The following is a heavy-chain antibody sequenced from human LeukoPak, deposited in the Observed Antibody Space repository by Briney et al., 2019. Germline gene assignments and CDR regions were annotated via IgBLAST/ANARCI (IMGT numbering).Heavy chain of an antibody. Sequence: GGSLRLSCAASGFTFSSYGMHWVRQAPGKGLEWVAFIRYDGSNKYYADSVKGRFTISRDNSKITLYLQMNSLRVEDTAVYYCAKDRPDYGDYLDAFDIWGQGTMVTVSS. CDR1: GFTFSSYG. CDR2: IRYDGSNK. D-gene: IGHD4-17*01. J-gene: IGHJ3*02. CDR3: AKDRPDYGDYLDAFDI. V-gene: IGHV3-30*02.